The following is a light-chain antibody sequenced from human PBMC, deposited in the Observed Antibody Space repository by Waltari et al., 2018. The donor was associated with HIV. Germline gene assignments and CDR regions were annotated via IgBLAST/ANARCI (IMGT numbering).Light chain of an antibody. Sequence: EIVMTQSPATLSVSPGERATLSCRASQSVSSNLAWYQQKPGQAPRLLIYGASTRATGIPARFSGSGSGTEFTLTISSLQSEDFAVYYCQQYNNWELTFGRGTKVEIK. V-gene: IGKV3-15*01. J-gene: IGKJ4*01. CDR3: QQYNNWELT. CDR1: QSVSSN. CDR2: GAS.